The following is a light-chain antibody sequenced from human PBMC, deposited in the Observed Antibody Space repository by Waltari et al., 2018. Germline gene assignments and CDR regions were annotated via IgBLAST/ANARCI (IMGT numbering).Light chain of an antibody. CDR1: ILRTYY. CDR3: TSRDVSGDVV. J-gene: IGLJ2*01. V-gene: IGLV3-19*01. CDR2: GKN. Sequence: SSELTQDPAVSVALGQTVRITCQGDILRTYYGSWCWQKPGQAPVLVIYGKNNPPSGITDRFSATSSRNTASLIITGAQAADEADCYCTSRDVSGDVVFGGGTRLTVL.